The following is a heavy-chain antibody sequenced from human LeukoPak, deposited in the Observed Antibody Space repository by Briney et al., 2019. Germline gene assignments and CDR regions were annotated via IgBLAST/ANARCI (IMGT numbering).Heavy chain of an antibody. CDR3: ARDYCGGGCYSNYYYYYVDV. V-gene: IGHV3-48*03. D-gene: IGHD2-21*02. J-gene: IGHJ6*03. CDR2: ISSSGSTI. CDR1: GFTFSSYE. Sequence: PGGSLRLSCAASGFTFSSYEMNWVRQAPGKGLEWVSYISSSGSTIYYADSVKGRFTISRDNAKNSLYLQMNSLRAEDTAVYYCARDYCGGGCYSNYYYYYVDVWGKGTTVTVSS.